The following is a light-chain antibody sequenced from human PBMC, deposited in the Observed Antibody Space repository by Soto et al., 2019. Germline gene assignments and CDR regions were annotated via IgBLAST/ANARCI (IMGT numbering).Light chain of an antibody. CDR3: AAWDDRLNGWV. V-gene: IGLV1-44*01. CDR2: NDI. J-gene: IGLJ3*02. CDR1: SSNIGINT. Sequence: QSVLTQPPSASGTPGQRVTISCSGGSSNIGINTVDWYQQLPGTAPKLLIYNDIHRPSGVPDRFSGSKSGTSASLAISGLQSEDEADVYCAAWDDRLNGWVFGGGTQLTVL.